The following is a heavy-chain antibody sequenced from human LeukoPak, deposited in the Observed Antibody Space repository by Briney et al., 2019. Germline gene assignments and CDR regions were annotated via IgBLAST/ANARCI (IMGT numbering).Heavy chain of an antibody. V-gene: IGHV4-61*02. J-gene: IGHJ6*03. CDR2: IYTSGST. Sequence: SETLSLTCTVSGGSISSGSYYWSWIRQPAGKGLEWIGLIYTSGSTNYNPSLKSRVTISVDTSKNQFSLKLSSVTAADTAVYYCARDGPVGANYYYYYMDVWGKGTTVTVSS. CDR1: GGSISSGSYY. D-gene: IGHD1-26*01. CDR3: ARDGPVGANYYYYYMDV.